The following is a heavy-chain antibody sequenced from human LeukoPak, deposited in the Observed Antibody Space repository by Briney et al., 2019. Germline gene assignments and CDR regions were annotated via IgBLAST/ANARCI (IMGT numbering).Heavy chain of an antibody. Sequence: QPGRSLRLSCAASGFTFSSYAMHWVRQAPGKGLEWGAVISYDGSNKYYADSVKGRFTISRENSKNTLYLQMNSLRAEDTAVYYCAKVRLYGDYPEIDYWGQGTLVAVSS. D-gene: IGHD4-17*01. J-gene: IGHJ4*02. CDR3: AKVRLYGDYPEIDY. V-gene: IGHV3-30*04. CDR1: GFTFSSYA. CDR2: ISYDGSNK.